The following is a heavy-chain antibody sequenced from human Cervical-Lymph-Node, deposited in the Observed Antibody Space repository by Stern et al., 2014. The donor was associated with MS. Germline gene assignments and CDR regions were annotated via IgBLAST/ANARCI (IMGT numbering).Heavy chain of an antibody. D-gene: IGHD4-17*01. CDR1: GYTFANFW. CDR2: IDPGDSET. Sequence: EVQLVDSGAEVKKPGESLKIYCKGSGYTFANFWIGWVRQMPGKGQEWMGIIDPGDSETRYSPSFRGQVTISADKSISSAYLQWSSLKASDTAMYYCARLARPDYAYWGQGTLVTVSS. V-gene: IGHV5-51*01. CDR3: ARLARPDYAY. J-gene: IGHJ4*02.